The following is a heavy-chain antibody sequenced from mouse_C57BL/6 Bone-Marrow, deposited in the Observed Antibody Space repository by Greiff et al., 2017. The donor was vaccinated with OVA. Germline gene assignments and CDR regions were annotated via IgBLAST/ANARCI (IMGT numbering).Heavy chain of an antibody. CDR3: ARTITTVPYYYAMDY. CDR1: GYTFTSYG. Sequence: VQLQQSGAELARPGASVKLSCKASGYTFTSYGISWVKQRTGQGLEWIGEIYPRSGNTYYNEKFKGKATLTADKSSSTAYMALRSLTSEDSAVYFCARTITTVPYYYAMDYWGQGTSVTVSS. V-gene: IGHV1-81*01. D-gene: IGHD1-1*01. J-gene: IGHJ4*01. CDR2: IYPRSGNT.